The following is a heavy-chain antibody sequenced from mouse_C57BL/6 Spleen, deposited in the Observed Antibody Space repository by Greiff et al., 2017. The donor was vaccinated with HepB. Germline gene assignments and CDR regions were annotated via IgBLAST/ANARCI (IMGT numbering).Heavy chain of an antibody. D-gene: IGHD1-1*01. J-gene: IGHJ2*01. CDR3: ARPLNYNGSSLVY. CDR2: FYPGSGSI. V-gene: IGHV1-62-2*01. Sequence: VKLMESGAELVKPGASVKLSCKASGYTFTEYTIHWVKQRSGQGLEWIGWFYPGSGSIKYNEKFKDKATLTADKSSSTVYMGISRLTSEDAAVYFCARPLNYNGSSLVYWGQGTTLTVSP. CDR1: GYTFTEYT.